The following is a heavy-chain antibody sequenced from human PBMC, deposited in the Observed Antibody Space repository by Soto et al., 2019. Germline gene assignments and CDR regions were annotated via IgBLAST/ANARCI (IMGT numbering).Heavy chain of an antibody. D-gene: IGHD6-6*01. J-gene: IGHJ6*02. CDR1: GGSFSGDY. V-gene: IGHV4-34*01. CDR2: INQSGPT. CDR3: ARVPGVLEVYYYGMDV. Sequence: QVQLQQWGAGLLKPAETLSLTCGVYGGSFSGDYWSWIRQAPGKGLEWIGEINQSGPTHYNPSLKGRVTISVDPSENQFSLKVSSMTAADTAVYYGARVPGVLEVYYYGMDVWGQGTTVTVSS.